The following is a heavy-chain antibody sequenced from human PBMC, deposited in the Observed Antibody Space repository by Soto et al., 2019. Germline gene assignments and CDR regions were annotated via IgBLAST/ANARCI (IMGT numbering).Heavy chain of an antibody. Sequence: ASLKVSCKASGGTFSSYTISWVRQAPGQGLEWMGRIIPILGIANYAQKFQGRVTITADKSTSTAYMELSSLRSEDTAVYYCARDARIVVVPAATYNWFDPWGQGTLVTVSS. D-gene: IGHD2-2*01. CDR3: ARDARIVVVPAATYNWFDP. J-gene: IGHJ5*02. V-gene: IGHV1-69*04. CDR1: GGTFSSYT. CDR2: IIPILGIA.